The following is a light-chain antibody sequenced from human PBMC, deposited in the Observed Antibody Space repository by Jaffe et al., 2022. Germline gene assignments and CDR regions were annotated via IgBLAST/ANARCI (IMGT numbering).Light chain of an antibody. J-gene: IGLJ2*01. Sequence: QSVLTQPPSVSGAPGQRVTISCTGSRSNFGAGYDVHWYQQLPGTAPKVLIYGNTNRPSGVPDRFSGSKSGTSASLAITGLQAEDEGDYFCQSYDTSLSGAVFGGGTKLTVL. CDR3: QSYDTSLSGAV. V-gene: IGLV1-40*01. CDR2: GNT. CDR1: RSNFGAGYD.